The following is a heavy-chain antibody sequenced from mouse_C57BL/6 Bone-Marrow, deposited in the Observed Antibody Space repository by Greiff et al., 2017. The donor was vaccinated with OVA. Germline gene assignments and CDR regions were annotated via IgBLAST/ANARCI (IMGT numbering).Heavy chain of an antibody. CDR3: ARHGRLLSGAMDY. Sequence: EVKLQESGGGLVQPGGSLKLSCAASGFTFSDYYMYWVRQTPEKRLEWVAYISNGGGSTYYPDTVKGRFTISRDNAKNTLYLQMSRLKSEDTAMYYCARHGRLLSGAMDYWGQGTSVTVSS. CDR1: GFTFSDYY. J-gene: IGHJ4*01. V-gene: IGHV5-12*01. D-gene: IGHD2-10*01. CDR2: ISNGGGST.